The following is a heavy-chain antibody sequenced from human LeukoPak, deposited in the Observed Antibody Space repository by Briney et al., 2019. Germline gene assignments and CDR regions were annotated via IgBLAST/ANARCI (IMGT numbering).Heavy chain of an antibody. Sequence: GGSLRLSCAASGFTFSTYSMNWARQAPGKGLEWVSYISSSSSTIDYADSVKGRFTISRDNAKNSMYLQMNSLRAEDTAVYYCARGDSNPSYYYYYMDVWGKGTTVTVSS. V-gene: IGHV3-48*01. D-gene: IGHD4-11*01. J-gene: IGHJ6*03. CDR1: GFTFSTYS. CDR2: ISSSSSTI. CDR3: ARGDSNPSYYYYYMDV.